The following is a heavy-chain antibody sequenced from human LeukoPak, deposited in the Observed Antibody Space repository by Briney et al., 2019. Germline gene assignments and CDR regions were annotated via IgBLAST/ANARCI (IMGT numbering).Heavy chain of an antibody. D-gene: IGHD5-24*01. V-gene: IGHV1-69*05. CDR3: ARGPRDGYSLMPYYFDY. CDR2: IIPLSGTA. CDR1: GDTFSSYA. Sequence: GSSVRVSCKASGDTFSSYAVSWLRQAPGQGLEWMGGIIPLSGTAKYAERFQGRVTFTTDESTTTVYMDMTTLRSEDTAVYFRARGPRDGYSLMPYYFDYWGHGTRVIVSS. J-gene: IGHJ4*01.